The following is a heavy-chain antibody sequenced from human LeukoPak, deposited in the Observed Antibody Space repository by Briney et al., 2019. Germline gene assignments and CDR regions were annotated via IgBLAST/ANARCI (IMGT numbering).Heavy chain of an antibody. CDR2: INPNSGGT. J-gene: IGHJ4*02. CDR3: AKHWTMVRGVIGY. Sequence: ASVKVSCKASGYTFTGYYMHWVRQAPGQGLEWMGWINPNSGGTNYAQKFQGRVTMTRDTSISTAYMELSRLRSDDTAVYYCAKHWTMVRGVIGYWGQGTLVTVSS. V-gene: IGHV1-2*02. D-gene: IGHD3-10*01. CDR1: GYTFTGYY.